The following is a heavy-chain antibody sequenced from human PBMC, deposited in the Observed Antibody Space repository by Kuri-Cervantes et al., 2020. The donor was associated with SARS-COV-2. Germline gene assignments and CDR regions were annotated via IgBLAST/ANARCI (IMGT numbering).Heavy chain of an antibody. CDR3: TTDTPLSQHYDFWSGYHYGMDV. J-gene: IGHJ6*02. D-gene: IGHD3-3*01. CDR2: IKSKTDGGTT. CDR1: GFTFSNAW. Sequence: GGSLRLSCAASGFTFSNAWTNWVRQAPGKGLEWVGRIKSKTDGGTTDYAAPVKGRFTISRDDSKNTLYLQMSSLKTEDTAVYYCTTDTPLSQHYDFWSGYHYGMDVWGQGTTVTVSS. V-gene: IGHV3-15*07.